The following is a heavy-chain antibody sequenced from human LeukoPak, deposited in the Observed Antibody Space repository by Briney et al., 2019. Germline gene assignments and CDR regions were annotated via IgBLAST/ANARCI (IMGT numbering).Heavy chain of an antibody. CDR1: GGSISSSNW. CDR3: ARVGVIAAAATTPGDY. Sequence: SETLSLTCAVSGGSISSSNWWSWVRQPPGKGLEWIGEIYHSGSTNYHPSLKSRVTISVDKSKNQFSLRLSSVTAADTAVYYCARVGVIAAAATTPGDYWGQGTLVTVSS. J-gene: IGHJ4*02. D-gene: IGHD6-13*01. CDR2: IYHSGST. V-gene: IGHV4-4*02.